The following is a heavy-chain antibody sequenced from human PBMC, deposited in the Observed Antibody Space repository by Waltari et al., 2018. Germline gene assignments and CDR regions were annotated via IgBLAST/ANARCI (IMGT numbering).Heavy chain of an antibody. J-gene: IGHJ4*02. Sequence: QVQLVESGGGVVQRGGSLRLSCAASGLTVSSYGMNRLRQDPGKRLEWVAFIRYDGSNKYYADSVKGRFTISRDNSKNTLYLQMNSLRAEDTAVYYCAKDYSLLWFGESYFDYWGQGTLVTVSS. CDR2: IRYDGSNK. CDR3: AKDYSLLWFGESYFDY. CDR1: GLTVSSYG. D-gene: IGHD3-10*01. V-gene: IGHV3-30*02.